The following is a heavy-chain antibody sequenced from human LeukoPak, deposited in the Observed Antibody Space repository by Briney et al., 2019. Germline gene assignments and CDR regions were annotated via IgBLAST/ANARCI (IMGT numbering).Heavy chain of an antibody. D-gene: IGHD3-16*01. Sequence: GGSLKLSCAASGFTFSSYGMHWVRQAPGKGLEWVAFIRYDDITKYYVDSVKGRFTISRDNSKNTLFLQMNSLRAEDTAVYYCVKDRIWGEDYFDYWGQGTLVTVSS. CDR3: VKDRIWGEDYFDY. V-gene: IGHV3-30*02. CDR2: IRYDDITK. J-gene: IGHJ4*02. CDR1: GFTFSSYG.